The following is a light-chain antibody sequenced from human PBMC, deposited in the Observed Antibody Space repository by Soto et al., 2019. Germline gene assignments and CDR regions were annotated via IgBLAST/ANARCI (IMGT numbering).Light chain of an antibody. CDR1: NSDVGAYNY. CDR3: SSFTTSSTSV. Sequence: QSALTQPASVSGSPGQSITISCTGTNSDVGAYNYVSWYQQHPDKVPKLIIFDVSDRPSGVSNRFSGSKSGNTASLTISGLQAEDEADYYCSSFTTSSTSVFGSGTQVTVL. V-gene: IGLV2-14*03. CDR2: DVS. J-gene: IGLJ6*01.